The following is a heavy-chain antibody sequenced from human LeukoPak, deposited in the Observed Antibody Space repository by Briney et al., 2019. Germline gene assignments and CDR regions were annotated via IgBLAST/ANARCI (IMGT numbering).Heavy chain of an antibody. J-gene: IGHJ4*02. CDR3: TSGYNWNYFEY. V-gene: IGHV6-1*01. D-gene: IGHD1-20*01. CDR1: GYSVSSTGGF. Sequence: SQTLSLTCAISGYSVSSTGGFWNWIRQSPWRGLEWLGRTYYRSKWYNDYAVSVKGRITVNPDTSKNQFSLQLDSVTPEDTAVYYCTSGYNWNYFEYWGQGALVTVSS. CDR2: TYYRSKWYN.